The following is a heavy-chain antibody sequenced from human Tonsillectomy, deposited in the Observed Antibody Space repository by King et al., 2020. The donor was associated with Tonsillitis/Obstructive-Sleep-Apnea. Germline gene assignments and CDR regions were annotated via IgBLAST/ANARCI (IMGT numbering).Heavy chain of an antibody. J-gene: IGHJ6*03. CDR2: IYYNWDT. Sequence: QLQESGPGLVKPSETLSLTCTVSGGSISSSAYYWGWIRQPPGKGLEWIATIYYNWDTYYNPSLKSRVTMSVDTSRNHLSLKLTSVTAADKAVYYCARHTEQGDLSYYYYMDVWGTGTTVTVSS. CDR3: ARHTEQGDLSYYYYMDV. D-gene: IGHD2-21*02. V-gene: IGHV4-39*01. CDR1: GGSISSSAYY.